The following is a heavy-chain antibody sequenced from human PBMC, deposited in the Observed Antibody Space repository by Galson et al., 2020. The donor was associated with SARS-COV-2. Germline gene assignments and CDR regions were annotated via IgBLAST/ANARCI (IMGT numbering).Heavy chain of an antibody. CDR1: GFTVSSNY. CDR3: ARILGYYYYGMDV. Sequence: GGSLRLSCAASGFTVSSNYMSWVRQAPGKGLEWVSVIYSGGSTYYADSVKGRFTISRDNSKNTLYLQMNSLRAEDTAVYYCARILGYYYYGMDVWGQGTTVTVAS. V-gene: IGHV3-53*01. D-gene: IGHD2-15*01. J-gene: IGHJ6*02. CDR2: IYSGGST.